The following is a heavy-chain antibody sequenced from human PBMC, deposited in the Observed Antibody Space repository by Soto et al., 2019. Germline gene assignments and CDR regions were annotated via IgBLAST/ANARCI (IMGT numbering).Heavy chain of an antibody. CDR3: ARDVSSDTTGFRGYDL. V-gene: IGHV1-69*01. Sequence: QLHLVQSGAEVKKAVSSVKFSCKASGGTVSSYAITLVRQAPGKGLEWMGVFIPIFVSAHYAPKFQGRITITADESTSTAYMELSGLTSEDTAIYYCARDVSSDTTGFRGYDLWGQGTQVTVSS. D-gene: IGHD3-10*01. J-gene: IGHJ4*02. CDR1: GGTVSSYA. CDR2: FIPIFVSA.